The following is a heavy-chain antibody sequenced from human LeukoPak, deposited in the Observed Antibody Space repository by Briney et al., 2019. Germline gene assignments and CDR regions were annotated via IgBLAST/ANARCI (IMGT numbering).Heavy chain of an antibody. CDR2: ISDSGSNT. J-gene: IGHJ4*02. CDR3: AKIRGYSYGYGDY. Sequence: GSLRLSCVTSGFTFSTYAISWVRQAPGKGVEWVPDISDSGSNTYYADSVKGRFTISRDNSKNTLYLQMSSLRAEDTAVYFCAKIRGYSYGYGDYWGQGTLVTVSS. V-gene: IGHV3-23*01. D-gene: IGHD5-18*01. CDR1: GFTFSTYA.